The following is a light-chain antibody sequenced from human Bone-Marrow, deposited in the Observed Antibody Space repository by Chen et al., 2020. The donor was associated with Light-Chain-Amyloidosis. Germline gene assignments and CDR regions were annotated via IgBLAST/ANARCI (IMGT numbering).Light chain of an antibody. V-gene: IGLV2-23*03. Sequence: QYALTQPASVPGSPGRSITISCTGTIIGTLNLCSWYQQNPGNAPKLIIYEGSRRPSEVSDRFSGSTSGNTASLTSSGLQTDDEADYYCVSSGGYSTFVFGGGTKLTVL. CDR2: EGS. CDR3: VSSGGYSTFV. J-gene: IGLJ2*01. CDR1: IIGTLNL.